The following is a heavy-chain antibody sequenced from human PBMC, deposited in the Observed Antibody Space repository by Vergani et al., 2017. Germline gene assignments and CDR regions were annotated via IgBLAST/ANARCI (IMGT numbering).Heavy chain of an antibody. CDR1: GGSISSYY. CDR2: IYHSGST. J-gene: IGHJ4*02. CDR3: ARSMITMVRGVITLRGPFDY. D-gene: IGHD3-10*01. Sequence: QVQLQESGPGLVKPSETLSLTCTVSGGSISSYYWSWIRQPPGKGLEWIGSIYHSGSTYYNPSLKSRVTISVDTSKNQFSLKLSSVTAADTAVYYCARSMITMVRGVITLRGPFDYWGQGTLVTVSS. V-gene: IGHV4-59*08.